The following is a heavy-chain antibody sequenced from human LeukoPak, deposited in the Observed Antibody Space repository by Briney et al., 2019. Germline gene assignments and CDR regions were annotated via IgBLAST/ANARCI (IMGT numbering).Heavy chain of an antibody. J-gene: IGHJ4*02. V-gene: IGHV3-23*01. CDR2: ISGSGGST. D-gene: IGHD3-10*01. CDR1: GFTFSSYG. Sequence: GGSLRLSCAASGFTFSSYGMSWVRQAPGKGLEWVSAISGSGGSTYYADSVKGRFTISRDNSKNTLYLQMNSLRVEDTAVYYCAKLAKYFYGAETFYFFEHWGQGTPVTASS. CDR3: AKLAKYFYGAETFYFFEH.